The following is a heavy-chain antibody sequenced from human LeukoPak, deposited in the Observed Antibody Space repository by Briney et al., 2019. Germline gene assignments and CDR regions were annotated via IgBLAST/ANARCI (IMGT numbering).Heavy chain of an antibody. CDR2: IYYTGST. J-gene: IGHJ3*02. V-gene: IGHV4-59*02. CDR1: GGSVSDYY. Sequence: SETLSLTCTISGGSVSDYYWSWIRQSPGKGLEWIGYIYYTGSTTYNPSLKSRVTISLDTSRNQFSLKLNSVTAADTAVYYCAKSNGYGLVDIWGQGTMVTVSS. CDR3: AKSNGYGLVDI. D-gene: IGHD3-10*01.